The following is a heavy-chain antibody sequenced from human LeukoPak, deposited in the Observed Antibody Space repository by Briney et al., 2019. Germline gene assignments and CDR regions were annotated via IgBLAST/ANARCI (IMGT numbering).Heavy chain of an antibody. CDR2: IYYSGST. CDR1: GGSISNYY. D-gene: IGHD2-2*01. Sequence: PSETLSLTCTVSGGSISNYYWNWIRQPPGKGLEWIGYIYYSGSTNYNPPLKSRVTIPVDTSKNQFSLKLSSMTAADTAVYYCARSDCSTTSCVAYYGMDVWGQGTTVTVSS. V-gene: IGHV4-59*08. CDR3: ARSDCSTTSCVAYYGMDV. J-gene: IGHJ6*02.